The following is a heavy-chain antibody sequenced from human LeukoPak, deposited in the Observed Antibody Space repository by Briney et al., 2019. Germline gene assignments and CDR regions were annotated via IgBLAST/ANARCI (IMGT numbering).Heavy chain of an antibody. CDR2: IYSSGGT. CDR3: ARDSNGPAF. J-gene: IGHJ4*02. CDR1: GFTVCNIY. D-gene: IGHD3-22*01. V-gene: IGHV3-53*01. Sequence: GGSLRLSCAASGFTVCNIYMSWVRQAPGKGLEWVSVIYSSGGTFYSDSLKGRFTISRDCSKNTLLLQMSSLRADDTAVFFCARDSNGPAFWGQGTVVTVSP.